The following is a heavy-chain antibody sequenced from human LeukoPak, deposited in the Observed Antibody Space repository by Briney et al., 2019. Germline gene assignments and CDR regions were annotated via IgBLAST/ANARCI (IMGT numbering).Heavy chain of an antibody. V-gene: IGHV1-18*01. D-gene: IGHD3-22*01. Sequence: ASVKVSCEASGYTFSSYGISWVRQAPGQGLEWMGWISPYNGNTNNAQKLQGRVTMTTDTSTSTAYMELRSLRSDDTAVYYCARSGDSSGSAAFDIWGQGTMVTVSS. CDR2: ISPYNGNT. J-gene: IGHJ3*02. CDR3: ARSGDSSGSAAFDI. CDR1: GYTFSSYG.